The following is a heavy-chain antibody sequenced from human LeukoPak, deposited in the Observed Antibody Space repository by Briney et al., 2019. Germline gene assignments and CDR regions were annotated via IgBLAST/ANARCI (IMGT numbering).Heavy chain of an antibody. J-gene: IGHJ5*02. Sequence: GGSLRLSCAASGFTFSSYGMHWVRQAPGKGLEWVAVIWYDGSNKYYADSVKGRFTISRDNSKNTLYLQMNSLRAEDTAVYYCAREVVGDWFDPWGQGTLVIVSS. CDR3: AREVVGDWFDP. CDR2: IWYDGSNK. V-gene: IGHV3-33*01. CDR1: GFTFSSYG. D-gene: IGHD2-15*01.